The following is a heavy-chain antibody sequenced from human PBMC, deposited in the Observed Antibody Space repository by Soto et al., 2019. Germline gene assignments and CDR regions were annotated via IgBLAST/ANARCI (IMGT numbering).Heavy chain of an antibody. CDR3: ARLGDIVVVPAGSMDV. D-gene: IGHD2-2*01. Sequence: GESLKISCKGSGYSFTSYWISRVRQMPGKGLEWMGRIDPSDSYTNYSPSFQGHVTISADKSISTAYLQWSSLKASDTAMYYCARLGDIVVVPAGSMDVWGQGTTVTVSS. CDR1: GYSFTSYW. V-gene: IGHV5-10-1*01. J-gene: IGHJ6*02. CDR2: IDPSDSYT.